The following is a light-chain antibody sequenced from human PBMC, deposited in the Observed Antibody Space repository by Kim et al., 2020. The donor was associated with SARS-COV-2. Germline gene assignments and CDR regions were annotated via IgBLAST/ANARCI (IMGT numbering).Light chain of an antibody. V-gene: IGKV1-5*03. CDR3: QQYNTFPWT. J-gene: IGKJ1*01. CDR1: QSSGSW. Sequence: SASEGDRVTITGRASQSSGSWFAWYQQKPGRAPKVLMYKASSLDSGVPSRFSGSGSGTEFTPTISSLQPDDFATHDGQQYNTFPWTFGRGTKLEI. CDR2: KAS.